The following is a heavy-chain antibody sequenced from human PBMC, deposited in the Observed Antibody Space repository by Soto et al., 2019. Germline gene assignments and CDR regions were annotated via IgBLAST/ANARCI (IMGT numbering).Heavy chain of an antibody. D-gene: IGHD3-10*01. J-gene: IGHJ5*01. Sequence: QVQLQESGPGLVKPSETLSLTCSVTGVSINSYFWSWIRQPPGRGLEWIGYIYYTGSINYNPSLKSRVSMSEDTSKSQFSLRLSSVTAADTAFYYCARAYYGSAHGIDSWGQGTLVTVSS. V-gene: IGHV4-59*01. CDR2: IYYTGSI. CDR1: GVSINSYF. CDR3: ARAYYGSAHGIDS.